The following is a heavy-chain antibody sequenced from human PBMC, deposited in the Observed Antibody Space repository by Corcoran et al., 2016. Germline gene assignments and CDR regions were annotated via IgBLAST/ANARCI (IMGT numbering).Heavy chain of an antibody. CDR1: GGSVSSGSYY. CDR3: ARGPYSSSSNWFDP. D-gene: IGHD6-13*01. J-gene: IGHJ5*02. CDR2: IYYSGST. V-gene: IGHV4-61*01. Sequence: QVQLQESGPGLVKPSETLSLTCTVSGGSVSSGSYYWSWIRQPPGKGLEWIGYIYYSGSTNYNPSLKSRVIISVDTSKNQFSLKLSSVTAADTAVYYCARGPYSSSSNWFDPWGQGTLVTVSS.